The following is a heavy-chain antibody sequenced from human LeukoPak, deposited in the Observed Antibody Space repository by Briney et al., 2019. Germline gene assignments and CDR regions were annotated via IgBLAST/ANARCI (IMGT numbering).Heavy chain of an antibody. CDR3: AKGVSYYYGSGSYQYPPRDVHFDY. Sequence: GGSLRLSCAASGFTFSSYGMSWVRQAPGKGLEWVSAISGSGGSTYYADSVKGRFTISRDNSKNTLYLQMNSLRAEDTAVYYCAKGVSYYYGSGSYQYPPRDVHFDYWGQGTLVTVSS. D-gene: IGHD3-10*01. CDR1: GFTFSSYG. CDR2: ISGSGGST. V-gene: IGHV3-23*01. J-gene: IGHJ4*02.